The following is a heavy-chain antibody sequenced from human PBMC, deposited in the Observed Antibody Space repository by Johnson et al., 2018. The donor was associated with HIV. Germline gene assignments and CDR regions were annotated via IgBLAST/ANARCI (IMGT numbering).Heavy chain of an antibody. CDR1: GFTFSTYG. CDR3: ARDPPYGGNPSAFDV. Sequence: QVQLVESGGGVVQPGGSLRLSCAASGFTFSTYGMHWVRQSPGKGLEWMTLIRYDGSNKYYADSVKGRFTISRDNSKDTLYLQMHSLRPEDTALYYCARDPPYGGNPSAFDVWGQGTMVTVSS. CDR2: IRYDGSNK. V-gene: IGHV3-30*02. D-gene: IGHD4-23*01. J-gene: IGHJ3*01.